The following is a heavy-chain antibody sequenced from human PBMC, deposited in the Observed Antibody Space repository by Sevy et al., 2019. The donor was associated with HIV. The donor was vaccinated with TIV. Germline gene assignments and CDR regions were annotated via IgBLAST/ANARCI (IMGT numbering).Heavy chain of an antibody. CDR3: VRTVSGSYRYDDY. D-gene: IGHD3-16*02. CDR1: GFSVSRYS. CDR2: ISRSTSAR. Sequence: GGSLRLSCGASGFSVSRYSMNWVRQGPGKGLEWVSYISRSTSARDYAESVKGRFTVSRDNAKNSLFLQMNSLRVEDTAVYYCVRTVSGSYRYDDYWGQGTLVTVSS. V-gene: IGHV3-48*01. J-gene: IGHJ4*02.